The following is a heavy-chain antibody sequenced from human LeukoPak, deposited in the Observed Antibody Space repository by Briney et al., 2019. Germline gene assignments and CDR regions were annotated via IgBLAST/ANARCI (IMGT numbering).Heavy chain of an antibody. Sequence: GGSLRLSCAASGFTFSSYAMIWVRQAPGKGLEWVSGLSGAGGNTYYADSVKGRFTISRDNSKNTLYLQMNSLRVEDTAVYFCAKGRSGYVPFDYWGQGTLVTVSS. CDR2: LSGAGGNT. CDR1: GFTFSSYA. D-gene: IGHD5-12*01. V-gene: IGHV3-23*01. CDR3: AKGRSGYVPFDY. J-gene: IGHJ4*02.